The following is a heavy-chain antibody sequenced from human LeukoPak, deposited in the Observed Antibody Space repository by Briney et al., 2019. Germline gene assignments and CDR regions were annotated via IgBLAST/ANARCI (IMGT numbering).Heavy chain of an antibody. D-gene: IGHD1-14*01. J-gene: IGHJ4*02. Sequence: GGSLRLSCAASGFTFTNYNMNWVRQAPGKGLEWVSSISSSSSYIYYADSVKGRFTISRDNAKNSLYLQMNSLRGEDTAVYYCTRDRSRAEDDWGQGTLVTVSS. V-gene: IGHV3-21*01. CDR2: ISSSSSYI. CDR3: TRDRSRAEDD. CDR1: GFTFTNYN.